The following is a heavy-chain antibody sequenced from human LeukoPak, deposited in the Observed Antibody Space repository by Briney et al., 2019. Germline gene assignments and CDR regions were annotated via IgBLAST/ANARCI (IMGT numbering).Heavy chain of an antibody. D-gene: IGHD2-2*01. J-gene: IGHJ4*02. CDR1: GYTFTNYA. Sequence: GASVKVSCKASGYTFTNYAISWVRQAPGQGLEWMGWISAYNTNTNYAQNLQGRVTMTTDTSTSTAYMELRSLRSDDTAAYYCARVVVGESVVPIAGYFDYWGQGTLVIVSS. CDR3: ARVVVGESVVPIAGYFDY. V-gene: IGHV1-18*01. CDR2: ISAYNTNT.